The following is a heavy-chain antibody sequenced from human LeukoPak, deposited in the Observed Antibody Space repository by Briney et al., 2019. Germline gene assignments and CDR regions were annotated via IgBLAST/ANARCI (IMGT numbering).Heavy chain of an antibody. CDR3: ASSSWYGKLDY. D-gene: IGHD6-13*01. V-gene: IGHV4-59*08. J-gene: IGHJ4*02. CDR1: GGSISSYY. Sequence: PSETLSLTCIVSGGSISSYYWSWIRQPPGKGLEWIGYIYYSGSTNYNPPLKSRVTISVDTSKNQFSLKLSSVTAADTAVYYCASSSWYGKLDYWGQGTLVTVSS. CDR2: IYYSGST.